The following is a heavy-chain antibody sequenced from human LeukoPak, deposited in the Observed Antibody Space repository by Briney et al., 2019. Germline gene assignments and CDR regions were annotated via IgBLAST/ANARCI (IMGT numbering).Heavy chain of an antibody. J-gene: IGHJ3*01. Sequence: SETLSLTCTVSGGSISSSYYYWGWIRQPPVKGLEWIGSIYYSGSTYYNPSLKSRVTISVDTSKNQFSLKLSSVSAADTAVYYCASRRGSFDASDVWGQGTMVTVSS. CDR3: ASRRGSFDASDV. CDR2: IYYSGST. D-gene: IGHD3-10*01. CDR1: GGSISSSYYY. V-gene: IGHV4-39*01.